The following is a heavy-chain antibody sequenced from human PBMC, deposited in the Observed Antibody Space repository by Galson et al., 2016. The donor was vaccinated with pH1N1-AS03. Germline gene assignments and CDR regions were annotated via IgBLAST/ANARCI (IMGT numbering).Heavy chain of an antibody. D-gene: IGHD3-3*01. CDR2: INVGSGNT. J-gene: IGHJ4*02. CDR1: EHNFTNYA. Sequence: SVKVSCKASEHNFTNYAIHWVRQAPGQRLEWMGWINVGSGNTKYSQKFQGRVTMTGDTSASTAYMELSSLTSDDTSVYYCARGFLEAVIDYWGQGSLVTVSS. CDR3: ARGFLEAVIDY. V-gene: IGHV1-3*01.